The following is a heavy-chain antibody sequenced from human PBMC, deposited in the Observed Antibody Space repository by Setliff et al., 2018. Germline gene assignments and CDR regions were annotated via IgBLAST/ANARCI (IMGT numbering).Heavy chain of an antibody. CDR1: GYSFTLYA. CDR2: MNIDNGKT. D-gene: IGHD2-21*01. CDR3: ARGYCDGIGCPAPLYYFDS. J-gene: IGHJ4*02. V-gene: IGHV1-3*03. Sequence: ASVKVSCKASGYSFTLYALHWMGQAPGQRLEWMGWMNIDNGKTEYSQEFQDRVTFTRDTFAETAYMELRSLTSDDMAVYYCARGYCDGIGCPAPLYYFDSWGQGTLVTASS.